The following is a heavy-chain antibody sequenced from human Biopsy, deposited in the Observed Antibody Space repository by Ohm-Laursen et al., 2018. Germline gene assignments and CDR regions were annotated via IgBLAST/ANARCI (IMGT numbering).Heavy chain of an antibody. CDR1: GGTYSGYY. Sequence: SDTLSLTCAAYGGTYSGYYWSWIRQPPGKGLEWIREVHHDGRANYNPSLKSRVTISGGMSKKQFSLKLSGVTAADTAVYYCARFIVPSLHCSNGVCPIRWFDPWGQGTLVTVFS. J-gene: IGHJ5*02. V-gene: IGHV4-34*01. CDR2: VHHDGRA. CDR3: ARFIVPSLHCSNGVCPIRWFDP. D-gene: IGHD2-2*01.